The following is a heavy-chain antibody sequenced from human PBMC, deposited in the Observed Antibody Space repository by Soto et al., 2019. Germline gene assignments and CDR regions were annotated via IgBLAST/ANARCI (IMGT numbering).Heavy chain of an antibody. V-gene: IGHV1-8*01. D-gene: IGHD6-13*01. CDR1: GYTFTSYD. J-gene: IGHJ6*01. Sequence: QVQLVQYGAEVKKPGASVKVSCKASGYTFTSYDINWVRQATGQGLEWMGWMNPNSGNTGYEQKFQGRVTMTRNTSISTAYIELSSLRSEVTAVYYCARGAIRDSSSWSYYYYGMDVCGQWTTVTVSS. CDR3: ARGAIRDSSSWSYYYYGMDV. CDR2: MNPNSGNT.